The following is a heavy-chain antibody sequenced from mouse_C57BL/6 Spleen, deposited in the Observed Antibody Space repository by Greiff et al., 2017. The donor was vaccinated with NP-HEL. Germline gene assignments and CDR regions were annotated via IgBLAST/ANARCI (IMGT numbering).Heavy chain of an antibody. D-gene: IGHD2-4*01. CDR2: INYDGSST. CDR3: ARAGGIYYDYDGFDY. J-gene: IGHJ2*01. V-gene: IGHV5-16*01. Sequence: DVKLVESEGGLVQPGSSMKLSCTASGFTFSDYYMAWVRQVPEKGLEWVANINYDGSSTYYLDSLKSRFIISRDNAKNILYLQMSSLKSEDTATYYCARAGGIYYDYDGFDYWGQGTTLTVSS. CDR1: GFTFSDYY.